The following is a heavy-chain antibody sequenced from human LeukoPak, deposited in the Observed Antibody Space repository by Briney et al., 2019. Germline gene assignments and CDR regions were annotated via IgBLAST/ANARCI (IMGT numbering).Heavy chain of an antibody. V-gene: IGHV3-23*01. CDR3: AKGQGSNIYYYYGMDV. D-gene: IGHD4-23*01. CDR1: GFTFSSCA. J-gene: IGHJ6*02. Sequence: PGGSLRLSCAASGFTFSSCAMSWVRQAPGKGLEWVSAISGSGVSTYYADSVKGRFTISRDNSKNTLYLQMNSLRAEDTAVYYCAKGQGSNIYYYYGMDVWGQGTTVTVSS. CDR2: ISGSGVST.